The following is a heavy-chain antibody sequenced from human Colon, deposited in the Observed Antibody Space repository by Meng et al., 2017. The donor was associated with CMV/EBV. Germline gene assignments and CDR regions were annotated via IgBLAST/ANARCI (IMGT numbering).Heavy chain of an antibody. CDR1: GNSISRGYY. D-gene: IGHD1-1*01. V-gene: IGHV4-38-2*02. CDR3: ARITTVPYWFDP. J-gene: IGHJ5*02. Sequence: SETLSLTCSVSGNSISRGYYWGWIRQPPGKGPEWIGSIFHSGVTYYNPSLKSRVTITVDTSKNQFSLQLSSVSAADTAVYYCARITTVPYWFDPWGQGILVTVSS. CDR2: IFHSGVT.